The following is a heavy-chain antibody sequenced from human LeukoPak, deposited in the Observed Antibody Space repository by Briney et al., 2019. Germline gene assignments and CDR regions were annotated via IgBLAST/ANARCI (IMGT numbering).Heavy chain of an antibody. CDR3: ANLRGYSYGAGDY. CDR2: IYHSGST. D-gene: IGHD5-18*01. Sequence: SETLSLTCTVSGYSISSGYYWGWIRQPPGKGLEWMGSIYHSGSTYYNPSLKSRVTISVDTSKNQFSLKLSSVTAADTAVYYCANLRGYSYGAGDYWGQGTLVTVSS. J-gene: IGHJ4*02. V-gene: IGHV4-38-2*02. CDR1: GYSISSGYY.